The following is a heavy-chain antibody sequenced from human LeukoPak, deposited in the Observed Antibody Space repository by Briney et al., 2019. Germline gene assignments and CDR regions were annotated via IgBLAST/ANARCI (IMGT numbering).Heavy chain of an antibody. CDR2: ITPILGIA. V-gene: IGHV1-69*04. Sequence: ASVKVSCKASGGTFSSYAISWVRQAPGQGLEWMGRITPILGIADYAQKFQGRVTITADKSTSTAYMELSSLRSEDTAVYYCARDRDCSGGSCNDYWGQGTLVTVSS. D-gene: IGHD2-15*01. CDR1: GGTFSSYA. J-gene: IGHJ4*02. CDR3: ARDRDCSGGSCNDY.